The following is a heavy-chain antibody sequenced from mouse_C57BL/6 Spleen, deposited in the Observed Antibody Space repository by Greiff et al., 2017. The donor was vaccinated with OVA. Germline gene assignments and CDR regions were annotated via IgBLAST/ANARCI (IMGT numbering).Heavy chain of an antibody. CDR1: GYAFSSSW. CDR3: ARGADYDSFAY. V-gene: IGHV1-82*01. D-gene: IGHD2-4*01. J-gene: IGHJ3*01. Sequence: QVQLQQSGPELVKPGASVKISCKASGYAFSSSWMNWVKQRPGKGLEWIGRIYPGDGDTNYNGKFKGKATLTADKSSSTAYMQLSSLTSEDSAVYFCARGADYDSFAYWGQGTLVTVSA. CDR2: IYPGDGDT.